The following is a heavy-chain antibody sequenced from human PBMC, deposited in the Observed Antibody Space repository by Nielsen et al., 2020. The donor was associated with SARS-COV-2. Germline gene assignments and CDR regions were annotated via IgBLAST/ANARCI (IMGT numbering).Heavy chain of an antibody. CDR1: GFTFSSYS. CDR2: ISSSSSYI. Sequence: GGSLRLSCAASGFTFSSYSMNWVRQAPGKGLEWVSSISSSSSYIYYADSVKGRFTISRDNAKNSLYLQMNSLRAEDTAVYYCARETHITMIVVVIHDAFDIWGQGTMVTVSS. J-gene: IGHJ3*02. D-gene: IGHD3-22*01. CDR3: ARETHITMIVVVIHDAFDI. V-gene: IGHV3-21*01.